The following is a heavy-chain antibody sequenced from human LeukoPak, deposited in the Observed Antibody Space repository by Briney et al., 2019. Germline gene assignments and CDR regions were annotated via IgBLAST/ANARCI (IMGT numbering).Heavy chain of an antibody. CDR3: ARNGNPNYPYFYMDV. Sequence: GGSLRLSCAASGFTFSSYSMNWVRQAPGKGLEWVSSISSSSSYIYYADSVKGRFTISRDNAKNSLYLQMNSLRAEDTALYYCARNGNPNYPYFYMDVWGKGTTVTISS. CDR2: ISSSSSYI. CDR1: GFTFSSYS. V-gene: IGHV3-21*04. J-gene: IGHJ6*03. D-gene: IGHD1-14*01.